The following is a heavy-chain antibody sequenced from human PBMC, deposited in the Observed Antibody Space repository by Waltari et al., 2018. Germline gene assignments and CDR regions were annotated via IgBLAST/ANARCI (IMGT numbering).Heavy chain of an antibody. D-gene: IGHD7-27*01. CDR3: ATWTGGSLGAFDN. CDR2: IYSGGDK. Sequence: EVQLVESGGGLIQPGGSLRLSCEVSGFTVSNNYIGWVRQAPGKGLEWVSVIYSGGDKDDADAVRGRFTISRDNSKNTLYLQMNSLRVEDTALYYCATWTGGSLGAFDNWGQGTMVTVSS. J-gene: IGHJ3*02. V-gene: IGHV3-53*01. CDR1: GFTVSNNY.